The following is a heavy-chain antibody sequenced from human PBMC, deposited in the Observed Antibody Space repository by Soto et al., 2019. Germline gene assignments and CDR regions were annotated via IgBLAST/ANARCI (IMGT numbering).Heavy chain of an antibody. CDR3: AREYSSGWYRYYYYYGMDV. Sequence: SQTLSLTCVISGDSVSSNSAAWNWIRQSPSRGLEWLGRTYYRSKWYNDYAVSVKSRITINPDTSKNQFSLQLNSVTPEDTAVYYCAREYSSGWYRYYYYYGMDVWGQGTTVTVSS. V-gene: IGHV6-1*01. J-gene: IGHJ6*02. CDR2: TYYRSKWYN. CDR1: GDSVSSNSAA. D-gene: IGHD6-19*01.